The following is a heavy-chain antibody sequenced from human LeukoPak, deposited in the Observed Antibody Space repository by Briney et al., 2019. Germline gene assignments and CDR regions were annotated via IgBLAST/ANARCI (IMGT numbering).Heavy chain of an antibody. CDR2: ISGLSSHI. CDR3: GRAFPPLRTSSAGDL. V-gene: IGHV3-21*01. Sequence: PGGSLRLSCSASGFTFSDYDMTWVRQAPGKGLVWVSSISGLSSHIYYGDSVKGRFSISRDNAKNSLYLQMNSLGAEDTAVYYCGRAFPPLRTSSAGDLWGQGTLVTVSS. CDR1: GFTFSDYD. D-gene: IGHD3-16*01. J-gene: IGHJ4*02.